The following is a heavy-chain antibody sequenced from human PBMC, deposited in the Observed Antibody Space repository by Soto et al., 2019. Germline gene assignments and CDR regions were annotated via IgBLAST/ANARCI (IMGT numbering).Heavy chain of an antibody. CDR2: ISHDGSEQ. Sequence: QVQLVESGGGVVQPGRSLRLSCRVAGITLNNSGIHWVRQAPGKGLEWMAVISHDGSEQYYADSMKGRLNISRDNSKNTVNLHMNSLRGEDTAIYYCVQARVPGAYGHYYGMDVWGQGTTVTVAS. CDR1: GITLNNSG. V-gene: IGHV3-30*18. J-gene: IGHJ6*02. D-gene: IGHD5-12*01. CDR3: VQARVPGAYGHYYGMDV.